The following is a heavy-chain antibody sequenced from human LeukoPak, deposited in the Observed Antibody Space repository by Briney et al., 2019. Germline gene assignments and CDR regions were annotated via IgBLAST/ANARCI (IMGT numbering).Heavy chain of an antibody. Sequence: SETLSLTCTVSGYSISSGYYWGWIRQPPGKGLEWIGSIYHSGSTYYNPSLKSQVTISVDTSKNQFSLKLSSVTAADTAVYYCANEGDTAMVFDYWGQGTLVTVSS. D-gene: IGHD5-18*01. CDR3: ANEGDTAMVFDY. V-gene: IGHV4-38-2*02. CDR2: IYHSGST. J-gene: IGHJ4*02. CDR1: GYSISSGYY.